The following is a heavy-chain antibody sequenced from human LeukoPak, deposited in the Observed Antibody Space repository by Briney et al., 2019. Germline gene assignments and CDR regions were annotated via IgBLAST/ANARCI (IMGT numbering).Heavy chain of an antibody. CDR1: GYTFTGYY. J-gene: IGHJ4*02. CDR3: ARADGIVGAPRGY. CDR2: INPNSGGT. V-gene: IGHV1-2*02. D-gene: IGHD1-26*01. Sequence: GASVKVSCKASGYTFTGYYMHWVRQAPGQGLEWMGWINPNSGGTNYAQKFQGRVTMTRDTSISTAYMELSRLRSDDTAVYYCARADGIVGAPRGYWGQGTLVTVSS.